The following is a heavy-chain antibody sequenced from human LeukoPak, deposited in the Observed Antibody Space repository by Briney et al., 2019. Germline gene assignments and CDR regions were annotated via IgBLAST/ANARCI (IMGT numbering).Heavy chain of an antibody. D-gene: IGHD3-10*01. J-gene: IGHJ4*02. CDR1: GGSITQTNY. CDR3: AREVYYGSGSYLDY. Sequence: SETLSLTCGVSGGSITQTNYWTWVRQPPGKGLEWIGEVNLQGSTNYNPSLMGRVAISVDKSENHVSLQLTSVTAADTAVYYCAREVYYGSGSYLDYWGQGTLVTVSS. CDR2: VNLQGST. V-gene: IGHV4-4*02.